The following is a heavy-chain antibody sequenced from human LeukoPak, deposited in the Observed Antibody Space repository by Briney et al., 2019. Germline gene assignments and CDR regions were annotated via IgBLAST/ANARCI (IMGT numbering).Heavy chain of an antibody. Sequence: GGSLRLSCAASGFTFSNAWMSWVRQAPGKGLEWVGRIKSKIDGGTTDYAAPVKGRFTISRDDSKNTLYLQMNSLKTEDTAVYYCTTGNSGSYFFGGQGTLVTVSS. D-gene: IGHD3-10*01. V-gene: IGHV3-15*01. CDR1: GFTFSNAW. CDR2: IKSKIDGGTT. J-gene: IGHJ4*02. CDR3: TTGNSGSYFF.